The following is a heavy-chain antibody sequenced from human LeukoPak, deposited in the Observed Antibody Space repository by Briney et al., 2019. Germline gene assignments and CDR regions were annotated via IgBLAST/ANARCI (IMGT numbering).Heavy chain of an antibody. CDR2: ISAYNGNT. Sequence: ASVTVSCKASGYTFTSYGISWVRQAPGQGLEWMGWISAYNGNTNYAQKLQGRVTMTTDTSTSTAYMELRSLRSDDTAVYYCARDLKVVVVAATTYYYYGMDVWGQGTTVTVSS. J-gene: IGHJ6*02. V-gene: IGHV1-18*01. CDR3: ARDLKVVVVAATTYYYYGMDV. CDR1: GYTFTSYG. D-gene: IGHD2-15*01.